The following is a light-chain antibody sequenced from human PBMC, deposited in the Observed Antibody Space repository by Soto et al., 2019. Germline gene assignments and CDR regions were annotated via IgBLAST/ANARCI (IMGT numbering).Light chain of an antibody. J-gene: IGKJ1*01. Sequence: EVELSQSPGSLSLSPGERATLSCRASQSVTSSYLAWYQQKPGQAPRLLIYGASNRATGIPDRFSGSGSGTDFTLTISRLEPEDFAVYYCQQYDSSPRTFGQGTKVDIK. V-gene: IGKV3-20*01. CDR1: QSVTSSY. CDR3: QQYDSSPRT. CDR2: GAS.